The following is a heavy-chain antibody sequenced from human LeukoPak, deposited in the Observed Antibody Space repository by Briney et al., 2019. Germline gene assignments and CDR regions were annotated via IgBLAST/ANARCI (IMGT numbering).Heavy chain of an antibody. J-gene: IGHJ5*02. CDR1: GGSFSGYY. Sequence: SETLSLTCAVYGGSFSGYYWSWIRQPPGKGLEWIGEINHSGSTNYNPSLKSRVTMSVDTSKNQFSLKLSSVTAADTAVYYCARGPDTRGLDILTGYYKTWFDPWGQGTLVTVSS. CDR2: INHSGST. D-gene: IGHD3-9*01. V-gene: IGHV4-34*01. CDR3: ARGPDTRGLDILTGYYKTWFDP.